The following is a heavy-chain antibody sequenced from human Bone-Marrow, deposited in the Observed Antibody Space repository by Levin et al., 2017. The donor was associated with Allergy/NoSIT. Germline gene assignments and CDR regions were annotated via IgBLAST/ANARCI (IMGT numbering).Heavy chain of an antibody. Sequence: PSETLSLICAVSGGSISSSRYYWGWIRQPPGKGLEWIGSFYPSGSTYQNPSLKSRVTISVDTSKNQFSLNLSSVTAADTAVYYCATQLVVVAATWAPVDPWGQGTLVTVSS. V-gene: IGHV4-39*01. J-gene: IGHJ5*02. CDR2: FYPSGST. D-gene: IGHD2-15*01. CDR1: GGSISSSRYY. CDR3: ATQLVVVAATWAPVDP.